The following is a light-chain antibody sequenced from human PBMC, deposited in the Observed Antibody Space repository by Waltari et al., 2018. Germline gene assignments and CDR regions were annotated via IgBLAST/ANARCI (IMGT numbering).Light chain of an antibody. CDR3: AAWDDNLNGPI. Sequence: QSVVTQPPSVSGTPGQRVTVSCSGTSPNIGDNAVSWYQQVPGSAPKLLIYGNDQRPSGVPDRYSASKSGTSASLGINGVKSDDEADFYCAAWDDNLNGPIFGTGTRVTVL. CDR2: GND. CDR1: SPNIGDNA. V-gene: IGLV1-44*01. J-gene: IGLJ1*01.